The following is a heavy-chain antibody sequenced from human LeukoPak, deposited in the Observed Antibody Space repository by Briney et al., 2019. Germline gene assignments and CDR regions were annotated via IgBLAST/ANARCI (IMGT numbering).Heavy chain of an antibody. V-gene: IGHV4-34*01. D-gene: IGHD6-13*01. CDR3: ARVRGSSSSRD. CDR1: GGSFSGYY. Sequence: PSETLSLTCAVYGGSFSGYYWSWIRQPPGKGLEWIGEINHSGSTNYNPSLKSRVTISVDTSKNQFSLKLSSVTAADTAVYYCARVRGSSSSRDWGQGTLVTVSS. J-gene: IGHJ4*02. CDR2: INHSGST.